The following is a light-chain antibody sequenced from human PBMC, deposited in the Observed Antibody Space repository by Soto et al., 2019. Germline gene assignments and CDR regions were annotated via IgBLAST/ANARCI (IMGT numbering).Light chain of an antibody. V-gene: IGLV1-44*01. CDR1: NSNIGTNT. CDR2: SNN. J-gene: IGLJ1*01. Sequence: QSVLTQPPSASGTPGQRVTISCSGSNSNIGTNTVNWYQQLPGTAPKLLIFSNNQRPSGVPDRFSASKSGTSASLAISGLQSEDEADYYCAAWDDSLNGWVFGTGTKVTVL. CDR3: AAWDDSLNGWV.